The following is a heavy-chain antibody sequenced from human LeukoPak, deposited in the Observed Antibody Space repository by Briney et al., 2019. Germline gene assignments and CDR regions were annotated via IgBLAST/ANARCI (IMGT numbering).Heavy chain of an antibody. D-gene: IGHD4-17*01. J-gene: IGHJ5*02. CDR3: AKDLGTVTSSDP. V-gene: IGHV3-23*01. CDR2: ISGSGGST. CDR1: GFTFSSDA. Sequence: PGGSLRLSCASSGFTFSSDAMTWVRQAPRKGLECVSAISGSGGSTYYADSVKGRFTISRDNSKNTLYLQMNSLRAEDTAVYYCAKDLGTVTSSDPWGQGTLVTVSS.